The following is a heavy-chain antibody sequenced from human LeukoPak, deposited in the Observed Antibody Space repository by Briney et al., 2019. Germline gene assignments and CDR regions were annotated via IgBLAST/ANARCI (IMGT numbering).Heavy chain of an antibody. CDR1: GGSISSGSYY. CDR2: IYTSGST. CDR3: ARGVTRGYNYDY. D-gene: IGHD4-23*01. Sequence: SETLSLTCTVPGGSISSGSYYWSWIRQPAGKGLEWIGRIYTSGSTNYNPSLKSRVTISVDTSKNQFSLKLSSVTAADTAVYYCARGVTRGYNYDYWGQGTLVTVSS. V-gene: IGHV4-61*02. J-gene: IGHJ4*02.